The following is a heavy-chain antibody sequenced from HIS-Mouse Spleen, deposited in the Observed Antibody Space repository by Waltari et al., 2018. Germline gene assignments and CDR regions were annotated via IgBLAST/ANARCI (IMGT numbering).Heavy chain of an antibody. CDR2: IYYSGRP. Sequence: QLQLQESGPGLVKPSETLSLTCTVSGGSISSSIYYWGWIRQPPGKGLEWIGSIYYSGRPYDNPSLKSGATIAVDTAKNQSSLKLGSVTAADTAVYYCARLPRLRGSGSNSRFYFDYWGQGTLVTVSS. CDR1: GGSISSSIYY. J-gene: IGHJ4*02. V-gene: IGHV4-39*01. CDR3: ARLPRLRGSGSNSRFYFDY. D-gene: IGHD3-10*01.